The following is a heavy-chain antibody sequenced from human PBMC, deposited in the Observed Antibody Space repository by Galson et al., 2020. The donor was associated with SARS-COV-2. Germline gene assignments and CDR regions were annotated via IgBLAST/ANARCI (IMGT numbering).Heavy chain of an antibody. V-gene: IGHV5-51*01. D-gene: IGHD5-12*01. J-gene: IGHJ4*02. CDR3: ARRFHKDGYNYEIDY. CDR1: GYSFTNYW. Sequence: GESLKISCKGSGYSFTNYWIGWVRQMPGIGLEWMGIIYPDDSDTRYSPSFQGRVTIPADNSINTAYLQWSSLKASDTAMYYCARRFHKDGYNYEIDYWGQGTLVTVYS. CDR2: IYPDDSDT.